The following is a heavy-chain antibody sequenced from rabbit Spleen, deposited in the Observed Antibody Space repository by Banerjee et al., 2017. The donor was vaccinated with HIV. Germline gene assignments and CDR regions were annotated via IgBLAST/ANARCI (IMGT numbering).Heavy chain of an antibody. CDR2: IDAGYSGFT. D-gene: IGHD1-1*01. V-gene: IGHV1S45*01. Sequence: QEQLEESGGDLVKPGASLTLSCTASGVSFSSSSYMCWVRQAPGKGLEWIACIDAGYSGFTYFATWAKGRFTISKTSSTTVTLQLTRLTAADTATYFCARDTSSSFSSYGMDLWGPGTLVTVS. CDR1: GVSFSSSSY. J-gene: IGHJ6*01. CDR3: ARDTSSSFSSYGMDL.